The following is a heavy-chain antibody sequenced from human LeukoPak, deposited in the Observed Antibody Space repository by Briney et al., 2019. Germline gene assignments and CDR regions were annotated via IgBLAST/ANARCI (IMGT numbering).Heavy chain of an antibody. D-gene: IGHD3-3*01. V-gene: IGHV3-33*06. CDR2: VCYDGVKK. Sequence: GGSLRLSCAASGFTFSSYAMHWVRQAPGKGLEWVAVVCYDGVKKYYLDSVEGRFTVSRAISRNTLYLQMDSLRAEDTAVYFCAKDALRHGDLYYFDYWGQGTSVIVSS. CDR3: AKDALRHGDLYYFDY. CDR1: GFTFSSYA. J-gene: IGHJ4*02.